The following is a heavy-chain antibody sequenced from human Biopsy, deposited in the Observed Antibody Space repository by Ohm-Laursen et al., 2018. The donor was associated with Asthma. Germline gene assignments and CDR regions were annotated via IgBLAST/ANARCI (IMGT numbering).Heavy chain of an antibody. J-gene: IGHJ6*02. V-gene: IGHV1-18*01. Sequence: ASSLKVSCKTSGYTFNSAGITWVRQAPGQGLERMGWISVYNGNTKVAQKLQDRVTMITDTSTSTAYMELRSLRSDDTAVYFCARAVDYSHYYGIDVWGQGTTVTVS. D-gene: IGHD3-10*01. CDR2: ISVYNGNT. CDR1: GYTFNSAG. CDR3: ARAVDYSHYYGIDV.